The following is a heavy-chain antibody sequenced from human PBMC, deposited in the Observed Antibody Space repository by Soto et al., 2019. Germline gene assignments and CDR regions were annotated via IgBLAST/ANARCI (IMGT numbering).Heavy chain of an antibody. Sequence: GYCGRRISKKQEKGQEVIGEINHSGSTNYNPSLKSRVTISVDTSKNQFSLKLCSVTAADTAVYYCARGGFFFGKQYSSGWLNWFDPRGHGTLVPVSS. V-gene: IGHV4-34*01. J-gene: IGHJ5*02. CDR3: ARGGFFFGKQYSSGWLNWFDP. D-gene: IGHD6-19*01. CDR2: INHSGST. CDR1: GYC.